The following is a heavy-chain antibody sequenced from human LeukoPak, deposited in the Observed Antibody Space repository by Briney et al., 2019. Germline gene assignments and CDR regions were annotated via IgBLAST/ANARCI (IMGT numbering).Heavy chain of an antibody. CDR3: ARDSGYCGGDCYPEWYFDL. J-gene: IGHJ2*01. V-gene: IGHV3-33*01. Sequence: PGGSLRLSCAASGFTFNSYAMHWVRQAPGKGLEWVAVIWYDGSNKYYADSAKGRFTISRDNSKNTLYLQLNSLRAEDTSVYYCARDSGYCGGDCYPEWYFDLWGRGTLVTVSS. CDR2: IWYDGSNK. CDR1: GFTFNSYA. D-gene: IGHD2-21*02.